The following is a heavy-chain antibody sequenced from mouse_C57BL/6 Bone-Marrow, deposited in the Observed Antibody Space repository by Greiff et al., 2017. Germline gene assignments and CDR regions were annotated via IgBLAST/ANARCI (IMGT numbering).Heavy chain of an antibody. CDR3: TRGSGYYSWFAY. D-gene: IGHD2-3*01. CDR2: ISSGGDYI. CDR1: GFTFSSYA. Sequence: EVHLVESGEGLVKPGGSLKLSCAASGFTFSSYAMSWVRQTPEKRLEWVAYISSGGDYIYYADTVKGRFTISRDNARNTLYLQMSSLKSEDTAMYYCTRGSGYYSWFAYWGQGTLVTVSA. V-gene: IGHV5-9-1*02. J-gene: IGHJ3*01.